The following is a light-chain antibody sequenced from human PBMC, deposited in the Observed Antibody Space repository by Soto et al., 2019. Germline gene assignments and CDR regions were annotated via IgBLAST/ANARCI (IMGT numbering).Light chain of an antibody. CDR3: QSYDNSLSGSL. Sequence: QSVLTQPPSVSGAPGQRVTISCTGSNSNIGAGYDVHWYQHLPGAAPKLLIYDDTHRPSGVPDRFSGSKSGTSASLAITGLQAADEADYYYQSYDNSLSGSLFGGGTKLTVL. V-gene: IGLV1-40*01. J-gene: IGLJ3*02. CDR2: DDT. CDR1: NSNIGAGYD.